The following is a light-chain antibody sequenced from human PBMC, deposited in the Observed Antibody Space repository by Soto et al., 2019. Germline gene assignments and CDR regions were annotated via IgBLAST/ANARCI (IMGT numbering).Light chain of an antibody. CDR2: YDS. J-gene: IGLJ1*01. CDR1: NIGSKS. V-gene: IGLV3-21*04. Sequence: SYELTQPPSVSVAPGKTARITCGGNNIGSKSVHWYQQKPGQAPVLVIYYDSDRPSGIPERFSGSNSGNTATLTISRVEAGDEADYYCQVWHSSSNHTYVFGTGTKVTVL. CDR3: QVWHSSSNHTYV.